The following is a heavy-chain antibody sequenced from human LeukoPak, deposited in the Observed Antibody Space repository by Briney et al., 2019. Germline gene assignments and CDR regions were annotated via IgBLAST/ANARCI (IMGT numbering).Heavy chain of an antibody. CDR2: INSDGSST. CDR1: GFTFSSYW. Sequence: SGGSLRLSCAASGFTFSSYWMYWVRQAPGKGLVWVSRINSDGSSTSHADSVKGRFTISRDNAKNTLYLQMNSLRAEDTAVYYCAREGGYGHAFDYWGQGTLVIVSS. CDR3: AREGGYGHAFDY. V-gene: IGHV3-74*01. J-gene: IGHJ4*02. D-gene: IGHD3-22*01.